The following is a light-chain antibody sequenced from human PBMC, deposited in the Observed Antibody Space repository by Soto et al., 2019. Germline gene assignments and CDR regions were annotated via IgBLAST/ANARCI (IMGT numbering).Light chain of an antibody. J-gene: IGKJ5*01. CDR3: QQSDT. Sequence: EIVLTQSPGTLSLSPGARATLSCRASQSVSSNLAWYQQKPGQAPRLLIYGASIRATGIPDRFTGSESGTDFTLTISRLEHEDFAVYYCQQSDTFGQGTRLEIK. CDR2: GAS. CDR1: QSVSSN. V-gene: IGKV3-20*01.